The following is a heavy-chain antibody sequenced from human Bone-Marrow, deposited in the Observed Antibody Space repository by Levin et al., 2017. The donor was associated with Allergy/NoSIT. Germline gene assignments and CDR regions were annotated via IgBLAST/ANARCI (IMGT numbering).Heavy chain of an antibody. CDR2: IYSEGTT. CDR1: GFTVSSDY. CDR3: ARDGGVQVGGDY. Sequence: GESLKISCVASGFTVSSDYMRWVRQAPGKGLEWVSLIYSEGTTDYADSVKGRFTISRDKSKNTLYLQMNSLRVEDTAVYYCARDGGVQVGGDYVGQGTLVTVSS. J-gene: IGHJ4*02. D-gene: IGHD2-8*02. V-gene: IGHV3-66*01.